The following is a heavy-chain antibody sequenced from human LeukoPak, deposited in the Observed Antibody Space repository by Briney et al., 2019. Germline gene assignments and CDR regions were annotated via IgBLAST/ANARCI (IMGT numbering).Heavy chain of an antibody. CDR3: AIPFGDSGWYDY. Sequence: ASVKVSRKASGYTFTGYYMHWVRQAPGQGLEWMGWINPNSGGTNYAQKFQGWVTMTRDTSISTAYMELSRLRSDDTAVYYCAIPFGDSGWYDYWGQGTLVTVSS. CDR2: INPNSGGT. J-gene: IGHJ4*02. CDR1: GYTFTGYY. V-gene: IGHV1-2*04. D-gene: IGHD6-19*01.